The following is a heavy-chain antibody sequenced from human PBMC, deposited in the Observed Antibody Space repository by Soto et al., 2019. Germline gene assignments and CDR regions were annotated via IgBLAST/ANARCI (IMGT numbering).Heavy chain of an antibody. D-gene: IGHD2-15*01. J-gene: IGHJ4*02. CDR2: IKSKTDGGTT. CDR3: TTKDIVVVVAAEDLDY. Sequence: GGSLRLSCAASGFTFSNAWMSWVRQAPGKGLEWVGRIKSKTDGGTTDYAATVKGRFTISRDDSKNTLYLQMNSLKTEDTAVYYCTTKDIVVVVAAEDLDYWGQGTLVTVSS. CDR1: GFTFSNAW. V-gene: IGHV3-15*01.